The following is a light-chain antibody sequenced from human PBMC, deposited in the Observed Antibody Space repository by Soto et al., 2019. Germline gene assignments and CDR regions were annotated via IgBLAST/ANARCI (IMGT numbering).Light chain of an antibody. Sequence: EIMLTQSPGTLSLSPGERATLSCRASQSVSNNYLACYQQKPGQAPRLLIYGASNQATGNPARFSGRGAGKDFTPTISRLEAEDVAVYYCQQYGSSGTFGQGTKVDI. CDR1: QSVSNNY. CDR2: GAS. CDR3: QQYGSSGT. V-gene: IGKV3-20*01. J-gene: IGKJ1*01.